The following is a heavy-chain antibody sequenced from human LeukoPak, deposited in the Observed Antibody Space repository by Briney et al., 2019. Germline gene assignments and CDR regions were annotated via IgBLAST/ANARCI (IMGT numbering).Heavy chain of an antibody. J-gene: IGHJ4*02. V-gene: IGHV1-18*04. CDR3: TRDHCRGDNCPSFDY. D-gene: IGHD2-15*01. CDR2: FGAYNGDT. Sequence: ASVTLSCNRSAYTFTISGISWVRHPPGPGQELMGLFGAYNGDTNYAQKFQGRVTMTTDTSTSTAYMDLRSLRSDDTAVYYCTRDHCRGDNCPSFDYWGQGTLVTVSS. CDR1: AYTFTISG.